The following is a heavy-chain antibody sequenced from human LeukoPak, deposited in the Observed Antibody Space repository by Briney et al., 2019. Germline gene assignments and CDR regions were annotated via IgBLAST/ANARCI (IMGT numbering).Heavy chain of an antibody. V-gene: IGHV1-2*02. Sequence: GASVKVSCKASGYTFTGYYMHWVRQAPAQGLEWMGWINPNSGGTNYAQKFQGRVTMTRDTAISTAYMELSRLRSDDTAVYYCVRVLSLYQLLTVDYWGQGTLVTVSS. D-gene: IGHD2-2*01. CDR3: VRVLSLYQLLTVDY. CDR2: INPNSGGT. J-gene: IGHJ4*02. CDR1: GYTFTGYY.